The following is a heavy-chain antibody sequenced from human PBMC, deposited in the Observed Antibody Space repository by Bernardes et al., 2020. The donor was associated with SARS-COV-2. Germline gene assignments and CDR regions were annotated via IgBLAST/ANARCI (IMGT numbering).Heavy chain of an antibody. V-gene: IGHV1-2*02. J-gene: IGHJ6*02. Sequence: ASVKFSCKASGYTFTGYYIHWVRQAPGQGLEWMGWINPNSGGTNYAQKFQGRVTMTRDTSISTAYMELSRLRSDDTAVYYCALPPTNYDRYGMDVWGQGTTVTVSS. D-gene: IGHD3-22*01. CDR2: INPNSGGT. CDR1: GYTFTGYY. CDR3: ALPPTNYDRYGMDV.